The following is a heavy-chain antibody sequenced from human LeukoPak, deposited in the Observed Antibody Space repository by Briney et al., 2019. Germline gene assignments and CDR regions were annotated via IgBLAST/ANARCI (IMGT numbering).Heavy chain of an antibody. J-gene: IGHJ4*02. CDR1: GFTFSSYV. Sequence: GGSLRLSCAASGFTFSSYVMHWVRQAPGKGLEWVAVISDDGINKYYADSVKGRFTISRDNSKSALFLQLNSLRAEDTAVYYCARDHAALRYYFGYWGQGTLITVPS. V-gene: IGHV3-30-3*01. D-gene: IGHD1-14*01. CDR2: ISDDGINK. CDR3: ARDHAALRYYFGY.